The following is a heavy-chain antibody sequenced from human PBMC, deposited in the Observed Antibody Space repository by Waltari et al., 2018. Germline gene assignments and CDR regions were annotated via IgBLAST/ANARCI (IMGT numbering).Heavy chain of an antibody. CDR2: INPTNGAT. Sequence: QVQLLQSGAEVTKPGASVKVSCQSSGYTFTAFSMHWVRQAPGQGLEWMVWINPTNGATGYAQKFQGRVIMTRDTSTRAAYMELKSLRYDDTAVYFCARGGGYTISEPGDFWGQGTLVTVSS. V-gene: IGHV1-2*02. CDR3: ARGGGYTISEPGDF. D-gene: IGHD2-15*01. J-gene: IGHJ4*02. CDR1: GYTFTAFS.